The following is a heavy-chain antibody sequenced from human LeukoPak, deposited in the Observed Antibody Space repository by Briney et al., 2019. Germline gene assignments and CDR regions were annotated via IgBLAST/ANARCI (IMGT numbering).Heavy chain of an antibody. V-gene: IGHV4-34*01. CDR2: INHSGST. CDR3: ASQHPTVTRGD. Sequence: SETLSLTCAVYGGSFSGYYWSWIRQPPGKGLEWIGEINHSGSTNYNPSLKSRVTISVDTSKNQFSLKLSSVTAADTAVYYCASQHPTVTRGDWGQGTLVTVSS. CDR1: GGSFSGYY. J-gene: IGHJ4*02. D-gene: IGHD4-11*01.